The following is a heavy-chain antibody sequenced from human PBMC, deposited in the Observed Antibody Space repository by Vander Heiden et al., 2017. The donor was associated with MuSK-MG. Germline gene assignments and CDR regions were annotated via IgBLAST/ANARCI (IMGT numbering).Heavy chain of an antibody. CDR1: GYTFTGYY. CDR3: ARGYYYGSGSYSPYYYYYYGMDV. CDR2: INPNSGGT. Sequence: QVQLVQSGAEVKKPGASVKVSCKASGYTFTGYYMHWVRQAPGQGLEWMGWINPNSGGTNYAQKFQGRVTMTRDTSISTAYMELSRLRSDDTAVYYCARGYYYGSGSYSPYYYYYYGMDVWGQGTTVTVSS. J-gene: IGHJ6*02. D-gene: IGHD3-10*01. V-gene: IGHV1-2*02.